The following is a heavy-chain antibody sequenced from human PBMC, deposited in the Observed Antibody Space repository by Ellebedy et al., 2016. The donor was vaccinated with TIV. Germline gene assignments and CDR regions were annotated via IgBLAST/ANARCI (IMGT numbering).Heavy chain of an antibody. J-gene: IGHJ4*01. V-gene: IGHV3-15*07. D-gene: IGHD3-16*01. CDR1: AFSFTNAW. CDR3: IADLGATGSRNYFDY. CDR2: IKSKTDDGTT. Sequence: PGGSLRLSCAVSAFSFTNAWINWVRQAPEKGLEWVGRIKSKTDDGTTNYAAPVSGRFTISRDDSKHTAYLQMNSLQSEDTATYYCIADLGATGSRNYFDYWGHGTLVTVSS.